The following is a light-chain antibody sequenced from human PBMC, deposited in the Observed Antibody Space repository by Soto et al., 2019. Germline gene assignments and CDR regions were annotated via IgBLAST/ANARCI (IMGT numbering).Light chain of an antibody. CDR2: AAS. CDR3: QQVNNYPLT. V-gene: IGKV1-9*01. CDR1: QGISSY. J-gene: IGKJ1*01. Sequence: DVKMTQSPSTLSASVGDRVTIACRASQGISSYLAWYQQKAGKAPKLLIYAASTLQSGVPSRFSGSGSGADFTLTISSLQPEDFATYYCQQVNNYPLTFGQGSNV.